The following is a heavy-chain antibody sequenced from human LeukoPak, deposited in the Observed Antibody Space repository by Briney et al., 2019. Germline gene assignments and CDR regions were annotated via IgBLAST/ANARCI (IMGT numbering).Heavy chain of an antibody. CDR2: IYYSGST. V-gene: IGHV4-39*01. D-gene: IGHD3-16*01. CDR3: ARGDSNWFDP. Sequence: SETLSLTCTVSGGSISSSSYYWGWIRQPPGKGLEWIGSIYYSGSTYYNPSLKSRVTISVDTSKNQFSLKLSSVTAADTAVYYCARGDSNWFDPWGQGALVTVSS. J-gene: IGHJ5*02. CDR1: GGSISSSSYY.